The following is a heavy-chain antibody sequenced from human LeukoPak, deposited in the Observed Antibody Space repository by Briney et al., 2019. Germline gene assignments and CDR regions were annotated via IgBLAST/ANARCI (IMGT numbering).Heavy chain of an antibody. CDR1: GFSVSVNY. V-gene: IGHV3-66*01. CDR3: LRGSGSHSTGRS. CDR2: IYISGST. D-gene: IGHD3-10*01. Sequence: GGSLRLSCAVSGFSVSVNYMNWVRQAPGKGLEWVSVIYISGSTYYADSVKGRFTISRDDFKNTLYLQMNSLRDEDTAVYYCLRGSGSHSTGRSWGQGTLVTVSS. J-gene: IGHJ4*02.